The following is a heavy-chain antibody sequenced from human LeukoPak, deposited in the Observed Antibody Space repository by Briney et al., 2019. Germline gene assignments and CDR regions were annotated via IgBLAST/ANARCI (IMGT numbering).Heavy chain of an antibody. CDR1: GGSIRGYY. D-gene: IGHD6-19*01. Sequence: SETLSLTCTVSGGSIRGYYWSWIRQPPGKGLEWIGSIYYSGSTYYNPSLKSRVTISVDTSKNQFSLKLSSVTAADTAVYYCARERWLAGIAVAEVDYWGQGTLVTVSS. CDR3: ARERWLAGIAVAEVDY. V-gene: IGHV4-39*07. CDR2: IYYSGST. J-gene: IGHJ4*02.